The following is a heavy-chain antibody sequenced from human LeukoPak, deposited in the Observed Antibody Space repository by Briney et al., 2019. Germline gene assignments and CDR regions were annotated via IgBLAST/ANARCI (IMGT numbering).Heavy chain of an antibody. CDR1: GFTLSTYA. CDR3: ARDPTSSWETAFDI. CDR2: TSSSDAGT. J-gene: IGHJ3*02. V-gene: IGHV3-21*01. Sequence: GGSLRLSCAASGFTLSTYAMSWVRQTPGKGLEWVAATSSSDAGTYHADSVRGRFTISRDNAKNSLYLQMNSLRAEDTAVYYCARDPTSSWETAFDIWGQGTMVTVSS. D-gene: IGHD1-26*01.